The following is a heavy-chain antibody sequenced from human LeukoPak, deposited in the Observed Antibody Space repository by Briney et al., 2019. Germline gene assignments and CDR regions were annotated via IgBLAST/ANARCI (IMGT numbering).Heavy chain of an antibody. D-gene: IGHD2-15*01. CDR3: ARNVTDCSSGSCYKMDY. CDR2: INWNGGST. CDR1: GFTFDDSG. Sequence: GGSLRFSCAASGFTFDDSGMSWVRQAPGKGLEWVSGINWNGGSTGYADSVKGRFTISRDNAKNSLYLQMNSLRVEDTALYYCARNVTDCSSGSCYKMDYWGQGTLVTVSS. J-gene: IGHJ4*02. V-gene: IGHV3-20*04.